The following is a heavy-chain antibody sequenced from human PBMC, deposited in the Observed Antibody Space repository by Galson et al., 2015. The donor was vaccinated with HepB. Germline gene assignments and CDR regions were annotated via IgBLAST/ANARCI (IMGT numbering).Heavy chain of an antibody. J-gene: IGHJ6*02. CDR3: ARVYGSGSYGYGMDV. D-gene: IGHD3-10*01. CDR1: GFTLSTYS. CDR2: ISSSSLYV. V-gene: IGHV3-21*01. Sequence: SLRLSCVSSGFTLSTYSMNWVRQAPGKGLEWVSSISSSSLYVYYADSVRGRFTVSRDNAKNSHYLQMNSLSAEDTAAYYCARVYGSGSYGYGMDVWGQGTTVTVS.